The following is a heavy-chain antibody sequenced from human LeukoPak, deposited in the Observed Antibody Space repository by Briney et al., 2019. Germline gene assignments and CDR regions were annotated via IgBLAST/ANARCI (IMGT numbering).Heavy chain of an antibody. CDR2: INHSGST. Sequence: SETLSLTCAVYGGSFSGYYWSWIRQPPGKGLEWIGEINHSGSTNYNPSLKSRVTISVDTSKNQFSLKLSSVTAADTAVYYFARGNLWGLDYGGQGTLVTVSS. CDR3: ARGNLWGLDY. V-gene: IGHV4-34*01. J-gene: IGHJ4*02. D-gene: IGHD3-16*01. CDR1: GGSFSGYY.